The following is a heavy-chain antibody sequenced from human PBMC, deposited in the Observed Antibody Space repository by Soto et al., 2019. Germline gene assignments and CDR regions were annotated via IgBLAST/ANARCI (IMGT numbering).Heavy chain of an antibody. J-gene: IGHJ5*02. Sequence: ASETLSLTCAVSGGSISSGGYSWSWIRQPPGKGLEWIGYIYHSGSTYYNPSLKSRVTISVDRSKNQFSLKLSSVTAADTAVYYCARGPDRWGQGTLVIVSS. CDR3: ARGPDR. CDR1: GGSISSGGYS. CDR2: IYHSGST. V-gene: IGHV4-30-2*01.